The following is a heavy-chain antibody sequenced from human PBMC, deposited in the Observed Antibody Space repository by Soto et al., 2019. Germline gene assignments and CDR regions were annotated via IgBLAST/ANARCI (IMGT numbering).Heavy chain of an antibody. Sequence: SETLSLTCAVSGGSFSSYYWTWTRQPPENGLEWIGETTHRGSTNYNPSLKSRFTMPVDTSKNQFALKVTSVTAADTAVYFCARGPDPLAREQQPLDPWGQGTLVTVSS. D-gene: IGHD1-1*01. J-gene: IGHJ5*02. CDR3: ARGPDPLAREQQPLDP. CDR1: GGSFSSYY. CDR2: TTHRGST. V-gene: IGHV4-34*01.